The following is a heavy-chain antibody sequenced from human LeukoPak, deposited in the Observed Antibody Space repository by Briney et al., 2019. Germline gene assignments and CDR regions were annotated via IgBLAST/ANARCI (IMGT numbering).Heavy chain of an antibody. J-gene: IGHJ3*02. Sequence: GESLKISCKGSGYSFTNYWIGWVRQMPGEGLELMGIIYPGDSDTRYSPYFQGQVTISVDKSISTAHLQWSSLKASDTAMYYCAGHIGLVAPDGFDIWGQGTMVTVSS. CDR3: AGHIGLVAPDGFDI. D-gene: IGHD2-8*02. CDR2: IYPGDSDT. CDR1: GYSFTNYW. V-gene: IGHV5-51*01.